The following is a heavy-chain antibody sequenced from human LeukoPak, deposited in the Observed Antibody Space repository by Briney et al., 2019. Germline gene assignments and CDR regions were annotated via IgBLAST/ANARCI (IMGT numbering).Heavy chain of an antibody. V-gene: IGHV3-23*01. CDR1: VFTFSSFS. Sequence: GGSLRLSCAVSVFTFSSFSMAWVRQAPGKGLEWISDIDHTGDRTYYRDSVKGQFTISRDNSKNTLYLQVNSLRVEDTATYYCAKAGSISWYDHWGQGTLVTVS. D-gene: IGHD6-13*01. CDR3: AKAGSISWYDH. J-gene: IGHJ5*02. CDR2: IDHTGDRT.